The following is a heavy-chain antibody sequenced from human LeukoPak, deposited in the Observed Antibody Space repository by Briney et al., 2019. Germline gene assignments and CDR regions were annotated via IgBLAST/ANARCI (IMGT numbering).Heavy chain of an antibody. CDR3: VRPFSSGWTTHAFDI. V-gene: IGHV1-8*01. Sequence: ASVKVSFKASGYTFTSYDINWVRQATGQGLEWMGWMNTNSGNTGYAQKFQGRVTMTRNTSISTDYMELSRLRSEDTAVYYCVRPFSSGWTTHAFDIWGQGTMVTVPS. CDR1: GYTFTSYD. D-gene: IGHD6-19*01. CDR2: MNTNSGNT. J-gene: IGHJ3*02.